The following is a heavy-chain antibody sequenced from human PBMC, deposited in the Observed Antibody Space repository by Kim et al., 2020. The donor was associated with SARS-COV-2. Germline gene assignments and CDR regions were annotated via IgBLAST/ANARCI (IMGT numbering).Heavy chain of an antibody. CDR1: GGSISSGGYY. D-gene: IGHD1-26*01. CDR3: ARDALSGSLPGRHHVNWFDP. J-gene: IGHJ5*02. V-gene: IGHV4-31*03. Sequence: SETLSLTCTVSGGSISSGGYYWSWIRQHPGKGLEWIGYIYYSGSTYYNPSLKSRVTISVDTSKNQFSLKLSSVTAADTAVYYCARDALSGSLPGRHHVNWFDPWGQGTLVTVSS. CDR2: IYYSGST.